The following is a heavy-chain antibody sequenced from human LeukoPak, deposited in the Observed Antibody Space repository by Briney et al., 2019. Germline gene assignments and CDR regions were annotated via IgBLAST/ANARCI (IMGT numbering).Heavy chain of an antibody. CDR2: IYYSGST. CDR1: GGSISSYY. D-gene: IGHD3-22*01. Sequence: SETLSLTCTVSGGSISSYYWSWIRQPPGKGLEWIGYIYYSGSTNYNPSLKSRVTISVDTSKNQFSLKLSSVTAADTAVYYCAREWVYYYDSSGYSLLDNWFDPWGQGTLVTVSS. CDR3: AREWVYYYDSSGYSLLDNWFDP. V-gene: IGHV4-59*01. J-gene: IGHJ5*02.